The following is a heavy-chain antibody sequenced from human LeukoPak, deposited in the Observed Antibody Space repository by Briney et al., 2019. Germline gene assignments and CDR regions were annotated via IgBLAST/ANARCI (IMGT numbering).Heavy chain of an antibody. V-gene: IGHV4-59*12. CDR3: ARIYARPRYYYMDV. CDR2: IYYSGST. Sequence: SETLSLTCTVSGGSISSDYWSWIRQPPGKRLEWIGDIYYSGSTNYNPSLKSRVTISVDTSKNQFSLKLSSVTAADTAVYYCARIYARPRYYYMDVWGKGTTVTVSS. D-gene: IGHD6-6*01. CDR1: GGSISSDY. J-gene: IGHJ6*03.